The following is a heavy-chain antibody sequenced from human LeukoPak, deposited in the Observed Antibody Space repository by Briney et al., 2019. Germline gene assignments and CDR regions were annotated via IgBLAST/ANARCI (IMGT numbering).Heavy chain of an antibody. Sequence: GGSLRLSCAASGFTFSSYAMHCVRQAPGKGLEWVAVISYDGSNKYYADSVKGRFTISRDNSKNTLYMQMNSLRAEDTAVYYCARNKDDGSGSYLNWFDPWGQGTLVTVSS. CDR3: ARNKDDGSGSYLNWFDP. CDR1: GFTFSSYA. D-gene: IGHD3-10*01. V-gene: IGHV3-30*04. CDR2: ISYDGSNK. J-gene: IGHJ5*02.